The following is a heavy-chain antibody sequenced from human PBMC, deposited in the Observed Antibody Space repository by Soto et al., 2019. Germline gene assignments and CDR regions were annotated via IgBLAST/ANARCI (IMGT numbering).Heavy chain of an antibody. CDR1: GFSLRTT. J-gene: IGHJ3*02. CDR2: IYTSGST. D-gene: IGHD3-10*01. CDR3: ARDLGSIYGSGSYPIQAFNAFDI. Sequence: SGPTLVNPTQALTLTCTFSGFSLRTTGVGVGWIRQPAGKGLEWIGRIYTSGSTNYNPSLKSRVTMSVDTSKNQFSLKLSSVTAADTAVYYCARDLGSIYGSGSYPIQAFNAFDIWGQGTMVTVSS. V-gene: IGHV4-61*02.